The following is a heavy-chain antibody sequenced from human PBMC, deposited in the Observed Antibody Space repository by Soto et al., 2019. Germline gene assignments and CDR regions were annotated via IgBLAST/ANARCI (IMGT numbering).Heavy chain of an antibody. CDR2: IYATGTT. J-gene: IGHJ5*02. V-gene: IGHV4-4*07. CDR1: GASIRGFD. CDR3: VRDGTKTLRDWFDP. Sequence: PSGTLSLTCTVSGASIRGFDWTWIRKSAGKGLEWIGRIYATGTTDYNPSLKSRVMMSVDTSKKQFSLKLRSVTAADTAVYYCVRDGTKTLRDWFDPWGQGISVTVSS. D-gene: IGHD1-1*01.